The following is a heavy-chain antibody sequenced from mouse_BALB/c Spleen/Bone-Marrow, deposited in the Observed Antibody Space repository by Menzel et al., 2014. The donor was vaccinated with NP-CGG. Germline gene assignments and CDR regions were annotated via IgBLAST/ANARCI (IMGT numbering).Heavy chain of an antibody. J-gene: IGHJ4*01. CDR1: GYTFTSYW. CDR3: ARFPIYYGNYGAMDY. V-gene: IGHV1S41*01. Sequence: DLVKPGASVKLSCKASGYTFTSYWINWIKQRPGQGLEWIGRIAPGSGSTYYNEMFQGKATLTVDTSSRTAYIQLSSLSSEDSAVYFCARFPIYYGNYGAMDYWGQGTSVTVSS. D-gene: IGHD2-1*01. CDR2: IAPGSGST.